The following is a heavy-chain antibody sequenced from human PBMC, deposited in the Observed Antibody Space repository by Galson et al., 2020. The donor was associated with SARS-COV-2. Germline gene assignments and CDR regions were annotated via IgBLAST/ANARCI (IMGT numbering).Heavy chain of an antibody. J-gene: IGHJ4*02. CDR1: GFTFSNYV. CDR2: ISSDGSNS. Sequence: GGSLRLSCAASGFTFSNYVMHWVRQAPGKGPEWVAVISSDGSNSCYADSLKGQFTISRDNSKSTLYLQMNSLRAEDTAVYYCARGGEWELPYYFDYWGQGTLVTVSS. CDR3: ARGGEWELPYYFDY. V-gene: IGHV3-30*04. D-gene: IGHD1-26*01.